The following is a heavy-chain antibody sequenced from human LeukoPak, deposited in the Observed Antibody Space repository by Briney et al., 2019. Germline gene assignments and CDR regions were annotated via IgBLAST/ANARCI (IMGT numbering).Heavy chain of an antibody. CDR3: ARVKGYCSSISCYNWFVP. CDR2: MNPNSGNK. Sequence: ASVKVSCKASGYTFTSYDINWVRQATGKGLEWMGWMNPNSGNKGNAQKFQGRVTMTRNTSISTAYMELSSLRSEYTAVYHCARVKGYCSSISCYNWFVPWGQGTLVTVSS. D-gene: IGHD2-2*01. J-gene: IGHJ5*02. CDR1: GYTFTSYD. V-gene: IGHV1-8*02.